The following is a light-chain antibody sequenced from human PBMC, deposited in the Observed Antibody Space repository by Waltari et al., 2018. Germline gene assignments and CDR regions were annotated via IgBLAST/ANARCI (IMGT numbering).Light chain of an antibody. V-gene: IGLV3-10*01. CDR2: DDN. CDR3: YSTDSSGNRV. CDR1: ALPKKY. J-gene: IGLJ2*01. Sequence: SYELTQPPSVSVSPGQTARITCPGDALPKKYAYWYQQKSGQVPVLVIYDDNKRPSGIPERFSGSSSGTMATLTISGAQVEDEADYYCYSTDSSGNRVFGGGTKLTVL.